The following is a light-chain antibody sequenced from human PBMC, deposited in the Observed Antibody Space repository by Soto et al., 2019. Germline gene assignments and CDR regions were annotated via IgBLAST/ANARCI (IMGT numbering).Light chain of an antibody. CDR2: AAS. J-gene: IGKJ4*01. Sequence: DIQMTQSPSSLSASVGDRVTITCRASQSISNSLNWYQQKPGKAPKLLIYAASSLQSGVPSRFSGSGSGTDFTLTISSLQPEDFATYYCQQSYSTSPTFGGGTRVEIK. V-gene: IGKV1-39*01. CDR1: QSISNS. CDR3: QQSYSTSPT.